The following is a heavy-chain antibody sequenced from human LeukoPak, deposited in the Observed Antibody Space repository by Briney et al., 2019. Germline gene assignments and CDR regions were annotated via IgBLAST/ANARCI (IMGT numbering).Heavy chain of an antibody. V-gene: IGHV4-30-4*01. CDR2: IYYSGST. CDR3: ARRLTQYDCSDP. J-gene: IGHJ5*02. CDR1: GGSISSGDYY. D-gene: IGHD2-2*01. Sequence: SETLSLTCTVSGGSISSGDYYWSWIRQPPGKGLEWIGYIYYSGSTYYNPSLKSRVTISVDTSKNQFSLHLNSVTPEDTAVYYCARRLTQYDCSDPWGQGILVTVSS.